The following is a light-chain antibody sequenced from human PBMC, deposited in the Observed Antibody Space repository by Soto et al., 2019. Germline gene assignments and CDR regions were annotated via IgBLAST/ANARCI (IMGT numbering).Light chain of an antibody. CDR3: QQYGSSPRWT. CDR1: QGIGSY. CDR2: AAS. Sequence: DIQLTQSPPFLSASVGDRVTITCRASQGIGSYLAWYQQKPGKAPKLLIYAASTLQGGVPSRFSGSGSGTDFTLTISSLQPEDFAVYYCQQYGSSPRWTFGQGTKVDIK. J-gene: IGKJ1*01. V-gene: IGKV1-9*01.